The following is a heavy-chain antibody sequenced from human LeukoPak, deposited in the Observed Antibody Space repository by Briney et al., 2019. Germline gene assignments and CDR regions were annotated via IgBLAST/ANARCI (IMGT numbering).Heavy chain of an antibody. CDR3: ARDLSDYGGNSGYFDY. CDR2: IYTSGST. J-gene: IGHJ4*02. V-gene: IGHV4-4*07. D-gene: IGHD4-23*01. CDR1: GGSISSYY. Sequence: SETLSLTCSVSGGSISSYYWSWIRQPAGKGLEWIGRIYTSGSTNYNPSLKSRVTMSVDTSKNQFSLKLSSVTAADTAVYYCARDLSDYGGNSGYFDYWGQGTLVTVSS.